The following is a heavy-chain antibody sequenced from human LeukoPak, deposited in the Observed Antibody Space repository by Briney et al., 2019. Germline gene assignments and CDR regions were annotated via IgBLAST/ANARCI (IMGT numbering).Heavy chain of an antibody. CDR1: GGSISSGSYY. CDR2: IYTSGST. CDR3: AGDRGAAAGYYYYYYYMDV. V-gene: IGHV4-61*02. J-gene: IGHJ6*03. D-gene: IGHD6-13*01. Sequence: SETLSLTCTVSGGSISSGSYYWSWIRQPAGKGLEWIGRIYTSGSTNYNPSLKSRVTISVDTSKNQFSLKLSSVTAADTAVYYCAGDRGAAAGYYYYYYYMDVWGKGTTVTVSS.